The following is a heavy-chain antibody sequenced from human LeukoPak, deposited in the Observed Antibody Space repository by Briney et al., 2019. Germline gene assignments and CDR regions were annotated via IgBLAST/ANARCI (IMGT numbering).Heavy chain of an antibody. D-gene: IGHD5/OR15-5a*01. CDR1: GFIFSDHP. V-gene: IGHV3-30*04. J-gene: IGHJ4*02. CDR2: IGSDGTKK. CDR3: ARQMTSTRLFDS. Sequence: PGGSLRLSCVASGFIFSDHPFHWVRQSPDKGLEWVALIGSDGTKKYYADSVQGRFTVSRENSNNTLFLQMNTLKDDATAVYFCARQMTSTRLFDSWGQGTLVTVSS.